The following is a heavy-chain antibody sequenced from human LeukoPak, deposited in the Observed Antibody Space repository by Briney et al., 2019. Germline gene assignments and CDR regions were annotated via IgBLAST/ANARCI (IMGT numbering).Heavy chain of an antibody. CDR3: ARDRYYYDSSGWYDY. V-gene: IGHV4-61*01. J-gene: IGHJ4*02. D-gene: IGHD3-22*01. CDR1: GGSVSSGSYY. Sequence: SETLSLTCTVSGGSVSSGSYYWSWIRQPPGKGLEWIGYIHYSGSTNYNPSLKSRVTISVDTSKNQFSLKLSSVTAADTAVYYCARDRYYYDSSGWYDYWGQGTLVTVSS. CDR2: IHYSGST.